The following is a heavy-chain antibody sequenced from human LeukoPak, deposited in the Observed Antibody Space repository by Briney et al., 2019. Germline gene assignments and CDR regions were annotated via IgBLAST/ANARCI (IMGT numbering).Heavy chain of an antibody. CDR2: ISSSSTI. V-gene: IGHV3-48*02. D-gene: IGHD3-3*01. CDR1: GFTFSSYS. CDR3: ARDSHYDLLYGMDV. J-gene: IGHJ6*02. Sequence: GGSLRLSCAASGFTFSSYSINWVRQAPGKGLEWVSYISSSSTIYYADSVKGRFTISRDNAKNSLYLQMNSLRDEDTAVYYCARDSHYDLLYGMDVWGQGTTVTVSS.